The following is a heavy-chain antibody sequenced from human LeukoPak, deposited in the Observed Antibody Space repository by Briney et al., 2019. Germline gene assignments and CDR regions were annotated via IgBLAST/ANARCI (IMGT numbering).Heavy chain of an antibody. D-gene: IGHD5-18*01. CDR3: ARMGKLTAMPNYYYYGMDV. Sequence: GRSLRLSCAAPGFTFSSYAMSWVRQAPGKGLEWVSAISGSGGSTYYADSVKGRFTISRDNSKNTLYLQMNSLRAEDTAVYYCARMGKLTAMPNYYYYGMDVWGQGTTVTVSS. J-gene: IGHJ6*02. CDR2: ISGSGGST. CDR1: GFTFSSYA. V-gene: IGHV3-23*01.